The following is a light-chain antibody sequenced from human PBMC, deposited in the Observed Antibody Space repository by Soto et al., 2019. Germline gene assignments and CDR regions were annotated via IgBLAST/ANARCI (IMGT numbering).Light chain of an antibody. CDR1: SSDVGIYNF. CDR2: EGS. Sequence: QSVLTQPASVSGSPGQSITISCTGSSSDVGIYNFVSWYQQHPGKAPKLMIYEGSKRPSGVSNRFSGSKSGNTASLTISGLQAEDEADYYCFSYVGSDMLFAGGTKVTVL. CDR3: FSYVGSDML. V-gene: IGLV2-23*01. J-gene: IGLJ2*01.